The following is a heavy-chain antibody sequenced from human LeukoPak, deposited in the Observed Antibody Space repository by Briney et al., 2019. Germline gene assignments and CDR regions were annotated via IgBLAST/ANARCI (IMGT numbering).Heavy chain of an antibody. V-gene: IGHV3-15*01. Sequence: DPGGSLRLSCAASGFTVSSNYMSWVRQAPGKGLEWVGRIRTKIEGETTDYAAPVKGRFTISRDDSKTTLYLHMNSLKTEDSAVYYCTTERNWELLRPYGLDIWGQGTTVTVSS. J-gene: IGHJ6*02. D-gene: IGHD1-26*01. CDR2: IRTKIEGETT. CDR3: TTERNWELLRPYGLDI. CDR1: GFTVSSNY.